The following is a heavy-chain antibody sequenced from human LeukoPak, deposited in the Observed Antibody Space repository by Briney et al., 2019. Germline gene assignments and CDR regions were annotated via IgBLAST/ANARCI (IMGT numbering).Heavy chain of an antibody. J-gene: IGHJ4*02. Sequence: SETLSLTCTVSGGSISSSSYYWGWIRQPPGKGLEWIGSIYYSGSTYYNPSLKSRVTISVDTSKNQFSLKLSSVTAADTAVYYCARQVDYGDPGRVDYWGQGTLVTVSS. CDR1: GGSISSSSYY. V-gene: IGHV4-39*07. CDR2: IYYSGST. D-gene: IGHD4-17*01. CDR3: ARQVDYGDPGRVDY.